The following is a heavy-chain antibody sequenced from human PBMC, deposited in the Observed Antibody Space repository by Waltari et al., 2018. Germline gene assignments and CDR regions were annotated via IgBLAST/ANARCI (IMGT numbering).Heavy chain of an antibody. D-gene: IGHD4-17*01. CDR3: GRDVYGDYVGGGGGAFDI. Sequence: EVQLVESGGGLVKPGGSLRLSCAASGFTLRTYRMNWVRQAPGKGLGWVSSISSRSYIYYVDSVKGRFTISRDNAKNSLYLQMNSLRAEDTAVYYCGRDVYGDYVGGGGGAFDIWGQGTMVTVSS. J-gene: IGHJ3*02. CDR1: GFTLRTYR. CDR2: ISSRSYI. V-gene: IGHV3-21*01.